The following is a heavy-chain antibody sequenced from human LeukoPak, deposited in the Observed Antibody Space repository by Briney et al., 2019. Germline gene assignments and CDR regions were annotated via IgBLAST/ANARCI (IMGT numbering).Heavy chain of an antibody. D-gene: IGHD5-18*01. CDR2: INHSGST. V-gene: IGHV4-34*01. J-gene: IGHJ4*02. CDR1: GGSFSGYY. CDR3: ARGIQLWPGPYYFDY. Sequence: SETLSLTCAVYGGSFSGYYWSWIRQPPGKGLEWIGEINHSGSTNYNPSLKSRVTISVDTSKNQFSLKLSAVTAADTAVYYCARGIQLWPGPYYFDYWGQGTLVTVSS.